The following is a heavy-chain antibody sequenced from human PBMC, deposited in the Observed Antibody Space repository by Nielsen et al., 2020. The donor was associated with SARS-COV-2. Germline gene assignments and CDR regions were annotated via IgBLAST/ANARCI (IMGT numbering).Heavy chain of an antibody. V-gene: IGHV4-30-4*07. CDR1: GGSISSGGYS. Sequence: SETLSLTCAVSGGSISSGGYSWSWIRQPPGKGLEWIGYIYYSGSTYYNPSLKSRVTISVDTSKNQFSLKLSSVTAADTAVYYCARDSGSSWPNLYGMDVWGQGTTVTVSS. CDR3: ARDSGSSWPNLYGMDV. J-gene: IGHJ6*02. CDR2: IYYSGST. D-gene: IGHD6-13*01.